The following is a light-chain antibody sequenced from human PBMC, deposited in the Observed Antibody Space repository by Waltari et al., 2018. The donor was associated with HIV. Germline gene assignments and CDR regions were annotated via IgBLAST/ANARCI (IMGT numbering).Light chain of an antibody. Sequence: EIVLTQSPATLSLSPGERATLSCRASQSVSNSLIWYQQKPGQAPRLLIYDASNRATGGPARFSGSGSGTDFTLTISSLEPEDFAVYYCQQRSNWPPITFGGGTKVEIK. CDR2: DAS. J-gene: IGKJ4*01. CDR3: QQRSNWPPIT. CDR1: QSVSNS. V-gene: IGKV3-11*01.